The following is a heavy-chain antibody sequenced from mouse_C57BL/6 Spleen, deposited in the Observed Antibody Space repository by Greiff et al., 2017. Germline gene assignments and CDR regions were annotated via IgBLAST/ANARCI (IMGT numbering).Heavy chain of an antibody. V-gene: IGHV1-82*01. Sequence: VKLMESGPELVKPGASVKISCKASGYAFSSSWMNWVKQRPGKGLEWIGRIYPGDGDTNYNGKFKGKATLTADKSSSTAYMQLSSLTSEDSAVYCCASTTPEGWFAYWGQGTLVTVSA. CDR1: GYAFSSSW. CDR2: IYPGDGDT. J-gene: IGHJ3*01. CDR3: ASTTPEGWFAY. D-gene: IGHD2-12*01.